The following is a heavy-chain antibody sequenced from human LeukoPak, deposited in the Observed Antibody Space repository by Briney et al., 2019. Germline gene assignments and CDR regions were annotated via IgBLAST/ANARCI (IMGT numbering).Heavy chain of an antibody. V-gene: IGHV4-59*01. D-gene: IGHD3-9*01. CDR1: GGSISSYY. Sequence: PSETLSLTCTVSGGSISSYYWSWIRQPPGKGLEWIGYIYYSGSTNYNPSLKSRVTISVDTSKNQFSLELSSVTAADTAVYYCARGDYDILTGYPREYNWFDPWGQGTLVTVSS. CDR3: ARGDYDILTGYPREYNWFDP. CDR2: IYYSGST. J-gene: IGHJ5*02.